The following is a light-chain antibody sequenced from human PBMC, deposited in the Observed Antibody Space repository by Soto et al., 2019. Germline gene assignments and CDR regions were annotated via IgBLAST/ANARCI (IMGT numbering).Light chain of an antibody. V-gene: IGKV3-15*01. CDR3: QEYNNWPYT. Sequence: RVLTHSPATLSVSPGERATLSCRASQSVGSNLAWYQQRPGQPPRLLIYDASTRATDIPARFSGGGSGTEFTLTISSLQSEDFAVYYCQEYNNWPYTFGQGTKLQIK. CDR1: QSVGSN. J-gene: IGKJ2*01. CDR2: DAS.